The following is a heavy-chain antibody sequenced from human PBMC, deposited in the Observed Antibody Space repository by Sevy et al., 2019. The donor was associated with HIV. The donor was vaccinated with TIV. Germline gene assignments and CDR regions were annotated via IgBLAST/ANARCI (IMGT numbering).Heavy chain of an antibody. J-gene: IGHJ4*02. D-gene: IGHD3-10*01. CDR1: GYTFISYA. CDR2: ISAYNGNT. CDR3: ARSYGSGNYYGY. V-gene: IGHV1-18*01. Sequence: ASVKVSCKASGYTFISYAINWVRQAPGQGLEWTGWISAYNGNTNYPQKLQGRVTMTTDISSSTAYMELRSPRSDDTAVYHCARSYGSGNYYGYWGQGTLVFVSS.